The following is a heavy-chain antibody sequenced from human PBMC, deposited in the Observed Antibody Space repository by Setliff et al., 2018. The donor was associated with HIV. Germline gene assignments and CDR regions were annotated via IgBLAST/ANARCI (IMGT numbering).Heavy chain of an antibody. D-gene: IGHD2-15*01. CDR3: ARSIVVVVAATPLGWFDS. Sequence: SETLSLTCAVSNYSISSGYYWDWIRQPPGKGLEWIGSIYHSENPYSNPSLKSRVTISVNTSKNQFSLKLNSVTAADTAVYYCARSIVVVVAATPLGWFDSWGQGTLVTVSS. J-gene: IGHJ5*01. V-gene: IGHV4-38-2*01. CDR1: NYSISSGYY. CDR2: IYHSENP.